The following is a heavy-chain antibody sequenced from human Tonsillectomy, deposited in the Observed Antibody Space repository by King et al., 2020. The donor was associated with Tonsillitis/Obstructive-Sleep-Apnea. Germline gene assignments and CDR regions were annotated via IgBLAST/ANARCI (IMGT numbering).Heavy chain of an antibody. CDR3: ARIPREEATVFGLVIGYYMDV. V-gene: IGHV3-53*01. CDR1: GFTVTSNY. D-gene: IGHD3/OR15-3a*01. J-gene: IGHJ6*03. Sequence: VQLVESGGGLIQPGGSLRLSCAVSGFTVTSNYMSWVRQAPGKGLEWVSIIYSGGSRYYEDSVRGRFTISRDTSKNTRYLQMNSQRAEDTAIYYWARIPREEATVFGLVIGYYMDVWGNGDTVAVSS. CDR2: IYSGGSR.